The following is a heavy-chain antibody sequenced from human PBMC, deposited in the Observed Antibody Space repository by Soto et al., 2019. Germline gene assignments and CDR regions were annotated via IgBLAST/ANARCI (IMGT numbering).Heavy chain of an antibody. CDR2: IIPIFGTA. CDR1: GDTFSSYA. V-gene: IGHV1-69*13. D-gene: IGHD2-8*02. J-gene: IGHJ6*02. Sequence: SVKVSCKASGDTFSSYAISWVRQAPGQGLEWMGGIIPIFGTANYAQKMQGTVTITPDETTSTACTELSSLRSEETAVYHCVRERTGGGGMDVWGQGTTVTVSS. CDR3: VRERTGGGGMDV.